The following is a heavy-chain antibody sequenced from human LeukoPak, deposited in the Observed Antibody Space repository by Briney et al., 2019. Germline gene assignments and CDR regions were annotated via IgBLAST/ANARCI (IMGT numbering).Heavy chain of an antibody. CDR1: GGSFSGYY. V-gene: IGHV4-34*01. CDR3: ARHRISITIFGVVIDDNWFDP. Sequence: PSETLSLTCAVYGGSFSGYYWSWIRQPPGKGLEWIGEINHSGSTNYNPSLKSRVTISVDTSKNQFSLKLSSVTAADTAVYYCARHRISITIFGVVIDDNWFDPWGQGTLVTVSS. CDR2: INHSGST. J-gene: IGHJ5*02. D-gene: IGHD3-3*01.